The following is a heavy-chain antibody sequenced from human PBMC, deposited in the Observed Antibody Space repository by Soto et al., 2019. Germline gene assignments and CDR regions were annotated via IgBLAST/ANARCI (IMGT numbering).Heavy chain of an antibody. CDR1: GGSISSYY. D-gene: IGHD3-3*01. Sequence: SETLSLTCTVSGGSISSYYWSWIRQPPGKGLEWIGYIYYSGSTNYNPSLKSRVTISVDTSKNQFSLKLSPVTAADTAVYYCARVGPIFGVVPTSPGVPQFDPWGQGTLVTVSS. CDR3: ARVGPIFGVVPTSPGVPQFDP. V-gene: IGHV4-59*01. J-gene: IGHJ5*02. CDR2: IYYSGST.